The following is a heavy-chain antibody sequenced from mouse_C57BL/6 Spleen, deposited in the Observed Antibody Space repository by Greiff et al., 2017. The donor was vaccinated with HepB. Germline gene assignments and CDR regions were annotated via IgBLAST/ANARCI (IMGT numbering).Heavy chain of an antibody. CDR3: ARKSGGGFAY. J-gene: IGHJ3*01. Sequence: VQLQQSGPELVKPGASVKISCKASGYAFSSSWMNWVKQRPGKGLEWIGRIYPGDGDTNYNGKFKGKATLTADKSSSTAYMQLSSLTSEDSAVYFCARKSGGGFAYWGQGTLVTVSA. V-gene: IGHV1-82*01. CDR2: IYPGDGDT. CDR1: GYAFSSSW.